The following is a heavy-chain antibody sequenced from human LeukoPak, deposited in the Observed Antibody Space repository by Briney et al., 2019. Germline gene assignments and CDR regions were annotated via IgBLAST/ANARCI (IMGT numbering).Heavy chain of an antibody. J-gene: IGHJ4*02. V-gene: IGHV5-51*01. Sequence: GESLKISCKGSGYSFSSYWIGWVRQMPGKGLEWMGIIYPGDSDTRCSPSFHGQVTISADKSISTAYLQWSSLKASDTAMYYCARHPMITFGGVAFDYWGQGTLVTVSS. CDR3: ARHPMITFGGVAFDY. D-gene: IGHD3-16*01. CDR2: IYPGDSDT. CDR1: GYSFSSYW.